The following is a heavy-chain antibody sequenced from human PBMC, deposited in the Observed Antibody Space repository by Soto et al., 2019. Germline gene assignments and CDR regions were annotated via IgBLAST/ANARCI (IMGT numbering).Heavy chain of an antibody. Sequence: QVQLVQSGAEVKKPGASVKISCKPSGYIFTSHSIHWVRQAPGQGLEWLGIINPSGGSATYAQKFRGXVXXXRXXSTSTVYMELSSLRSEDTAVYYCARDLRGDGDAYFYYGMDVWGQGTTVTVSS. CDR1: GYIFTSHS. CDR3: ARDLRGDGDAYFYYGMDV. J-gene: IGHJ6*02. V-gene: IGHV1-46*01. CDR2: INPSGGSA. D-gene: IGHD4-17*01.